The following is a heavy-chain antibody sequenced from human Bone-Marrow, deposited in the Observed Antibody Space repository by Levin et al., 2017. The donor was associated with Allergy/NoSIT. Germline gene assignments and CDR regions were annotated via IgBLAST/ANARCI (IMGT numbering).Heavy chain of an antibody. CDR3: ARSTRTPMDYYMDV. V-gene: IGHV1-69*06. J-gene: IGHJ6*03. CDR2: IIPIFGTP. D-gene: IGHD2-2*01. CDR1: GGTFNSYP. Sequence: ASVKVSCKASGGTFNSYPISWVRQAPGQGLEWMGGIIPIFGTPNYAQKFQGRVTITADKSTTTAYMELSSLTFEDTAIYFCARSTRTPMDYYMDVWGKGTTVTVSS.